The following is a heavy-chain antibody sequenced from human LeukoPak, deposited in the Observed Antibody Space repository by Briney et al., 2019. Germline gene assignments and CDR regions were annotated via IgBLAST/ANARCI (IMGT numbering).Heavy chain of an antibody. CDR2: ITTTGGGT. CDR3: TRRGYSYEADY. Sequence: PGRSLRLSCAASGFTFSTYAMRWVRQAPGKGLEWVSSITTTGGGTAYGDSVKGRFTISRDNSKNTLFLQMNSLRAEDTAVYYCTRRGYSYEADYWGQGTLVTVSS. J-gene: IGHJ4*02. D-gene: IGHD5-18*01. V-gene: IGHV3-23*01. CDR1: GFTFSTYA.